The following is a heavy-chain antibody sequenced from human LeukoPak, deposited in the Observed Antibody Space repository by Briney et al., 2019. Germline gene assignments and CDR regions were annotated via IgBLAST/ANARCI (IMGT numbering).Heavy chain of an antibody. CDR1: GFTFSTYV. J-gene: IGHJ6*02. D-gene: IGHD5-12*01. CDR3: AREWQPYYYNYAMDV. V-gene: IGHV3-30*03. CDR2: ISYDGDNK. Sequence: PGGSLRLSCAASGFTFSTYVMHWVRQAPGKGLEWVAVISYDGDNKYYGDSVKGRLTISRDNSKNTLYLQMNSLRVEDTAVYSSAREWQPYYYNYAMDVWGQGTTVTVSS.